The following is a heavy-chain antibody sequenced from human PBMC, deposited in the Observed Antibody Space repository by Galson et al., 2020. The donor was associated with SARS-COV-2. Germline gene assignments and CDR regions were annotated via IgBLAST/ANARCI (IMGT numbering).Heavy chain of an antibody. Sequence: SETLSLTCTVSGGSISSGGYYWSWIRQHTGKGLEWIGYIYYSGSTYYNPSLTSRVTISVDTSKNQFSLKLSSVTAADTAVYYCARSCWSGYQYYYMDVWGKGTTVTVSS. D-gene: IGHD3-3*01. CDR2: IYYSGST. V-gene: IGHV4-31*03. CDR1: GGSISSGGYY. J-gene: IGHJ6*03. CDR3: ARSCWSGYQYYYMDV.